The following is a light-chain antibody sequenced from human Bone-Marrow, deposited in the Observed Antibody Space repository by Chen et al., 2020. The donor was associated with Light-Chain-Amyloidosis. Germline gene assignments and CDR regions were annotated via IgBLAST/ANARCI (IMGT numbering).Light chain of an antibody. V-gene: IGLV3-21*02. Sequence: SYVLTQPSSLSVAPGQTATIACGGNNIGSTSVHWYQQTPDQAPLLVVYDDSDRPSGIPERLSGSNSGNTATLTISRVEAGDEADYYWQVWDRSSDRPVFGGGTKLTVL. CDR1: NIGSTS. CDR3: QVWDRSSDRPV. J-gene: IGLJ3*02. CDR2: DDS.